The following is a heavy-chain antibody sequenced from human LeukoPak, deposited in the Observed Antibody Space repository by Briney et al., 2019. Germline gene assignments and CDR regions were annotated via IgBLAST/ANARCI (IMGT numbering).Heavy chain of an antibody. CDR2: IYYSGST. J-gene: IGHJ5*01. Sequence: SETLSLTCTVSGGSISSYYWSWIRQPPGKGLEWIGYIYYSGSTNYNPSLKSRVTISVDTSKNQFFLKINSVTAADTAVYYCARASGSVIYYNSCDSWGQGILVAVSS. D-gene: IGHD3-10*01. CDR1: GGSISSYY. CDR3: ARASGSVIYYNSCDS. V-gene: IGHV4-59*08.